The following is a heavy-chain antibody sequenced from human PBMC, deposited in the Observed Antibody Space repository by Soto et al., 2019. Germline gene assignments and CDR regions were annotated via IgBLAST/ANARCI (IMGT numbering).Heavy chain of an antibody. V-gene: IGHV1-18*04. Sequence: ASVKVSCKASGYTFTSYGISWVRQAPGQGLEWMGWISAYNGNTNYAQKLQGRVTMTTDTSTSTAYMELRSLRSDDTAVYYCARVPVRFLEWLYWFDPWGHGTLVTVSS. CDR3: ARVPVRFLEWLYWFDP. J-gene: IGHJ5*02. CDR2: ISAYNGNT. CDR1: GYTFTSYG. D-gene: IGHD3-3*01.